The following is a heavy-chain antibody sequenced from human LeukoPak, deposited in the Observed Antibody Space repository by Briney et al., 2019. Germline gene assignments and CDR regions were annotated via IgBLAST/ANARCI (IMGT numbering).Heavy chain of an antibody. CDR1: GYTFTGYY. V-gene: IGHV1-2*06. D-gene: IGHD3-10*01. J-gene: IGHJ4*02. CDR3: ARVESYYGSDY. Sequence: GASVKVSCEASGYTFTGYYMHWVRQAPGQGLEWMGRINPNSGGTNYAQKFQGRVTMTRDTSISTAYMELSRLRSDDTAVYYCARVESYYGSDYWGQGTLVTVSS. CDR2: INPNSGGT.